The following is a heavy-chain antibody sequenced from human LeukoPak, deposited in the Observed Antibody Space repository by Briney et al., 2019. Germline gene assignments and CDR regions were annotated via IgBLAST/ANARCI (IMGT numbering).Heavy chain of an antibody. CDR3: ARARSGLSSFDY. V-gene: IGHV3-7*01. CDR2: IKRDGSEK. Sequence: GGSLRLSCAASGLTFSSYWMRWVRQAPGKGLEWVANIKRDGSEKYYVDSVKGRFTISRDNSKNTLYLQMNSLRAEDTAVYYCARARSGLSSFDYWGQGTLVTVSS. CDR1: GLTFSSYW. D-gene: IGHD3-10*01. J-gene: IGHJ4*02.